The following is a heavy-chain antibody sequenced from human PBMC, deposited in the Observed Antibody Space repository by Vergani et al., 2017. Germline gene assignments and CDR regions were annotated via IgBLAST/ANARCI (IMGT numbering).Heavy chain of an antibody. CDR3: ARGDYSILTGYRY. CDR2: INPSGGHT. CDR1: GYTFSNYY. J-gene: IGHJ4*02. D-gene: IGHD3-9*01. V-gene: IGHV1-46*03. Sequence: QVQVVQSGAEVKKPGASVKVSCKTSGYTFSNYYMHWVRQAPGQGLEWMGIINPSGGHTNYAQKFQGRVTMTRDTSTSTVYMELSSLRSEDTAIYYCARGDYSILTGYRYWGQGTLVTVSA.